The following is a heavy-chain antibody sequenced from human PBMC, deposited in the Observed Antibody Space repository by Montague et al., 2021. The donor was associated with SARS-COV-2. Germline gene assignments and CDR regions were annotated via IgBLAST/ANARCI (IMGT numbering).Heavy chain of an antibody. CDR2: INTASTYA. Sequence: SLRLSCAASGFTFSDYYMSWIRQTPGKGLEWLAYINTASTYANYAASVKGRFTISRDNAKNSLFLQMSSLGADDTAIYYCARDREHHLLWFGESYWGQGTPVTVSS. CDR1: GFTFSDYY. D-gene: IGHD3-10*01. J-gene: IGHJ4*02. CDR3: ARDREHHLLWFGESY. V-gene: IGHV3-11*05.